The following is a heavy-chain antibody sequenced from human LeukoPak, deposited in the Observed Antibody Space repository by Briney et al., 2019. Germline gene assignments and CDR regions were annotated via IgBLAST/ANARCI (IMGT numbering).Heavy chain of an antibody. CDR3: ARELPREVTLDY. CDR2: IFTDGSTT. Sequence: GGSLRLSCVASEFDFFSYGMQWGRQAPGKGLVWVSRIFTDGSTTTYADSVKGRFTISRDNAKNTLYLEMKSLRVEDTAVYYCARELPREVTLDYWGQGTLVTVSP. D-gene: IGHD2-21*02. V-gene: IGHV3-74*03. J-gene: IGHJ4*01. CDR1: EFDFFSYG.